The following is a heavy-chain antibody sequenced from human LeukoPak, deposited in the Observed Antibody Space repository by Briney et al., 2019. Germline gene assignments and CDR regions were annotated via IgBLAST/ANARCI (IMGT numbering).Heavy chain of an antibody. J-gene: IGHJ3*02. D-gene: IGHD3-16*02. Sequence: SETLSLTCTVSGGSISSGSYYWSWIRQPAGKGLEWIGRIYTSGSTNYNPSLKSRVTISVDTSKNQFSLKLSSVTAADTAVYYCARDPGYQYAFDIWGQGTMVTVSS. CDR2: IYTSGST. CDR1: GGSISSGSYY. V-gene: IGHV4-61*02. CDR3: ARDPGYQYAFDI.